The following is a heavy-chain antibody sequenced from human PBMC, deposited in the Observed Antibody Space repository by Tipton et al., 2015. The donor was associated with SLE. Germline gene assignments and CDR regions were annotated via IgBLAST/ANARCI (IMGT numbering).Heavy chain of an antibody. V-gene: IGHV3-7*03. CDR2: IKQDGSEK. CDR3: AKVGRWLQPRGYFDL. Sequence: QLVQSGGGLVQPGGSLRLSCAASGFTFSSYWMSWVRQAPGKGLEWVANIKQDGSEKYYVDSVKGRFTISRDNAKNSLYLQMNGLRAEDTALYYCAKVGRWLQPRGYFDLWGRGTLVTVSS. J-gene: IGHJ2*01. CDR1: GFTFSSYW. D-gene: IGHD5-24*01.